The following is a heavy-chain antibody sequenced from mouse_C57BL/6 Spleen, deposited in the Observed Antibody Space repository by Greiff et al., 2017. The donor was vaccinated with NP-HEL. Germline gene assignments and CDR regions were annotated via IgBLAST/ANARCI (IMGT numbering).Heavy chain of an antibody. CDR1: GYAFSSYW. Sequence: QVQLQQSGAELVKPGASVKISCKASGYAFSSYWMNWVKQRPGKGLEWIGQIYPGDGDTNYNGKFKGKATLTADKSSSTAYMQLSSLTSEDSAVYFCERSVGSYDFDYWGQGTTLTVSS. J-gene: IGHJ2*01. CDR3: ERSVGSYDFDY. CDR2: IYPGDGDT. V-gene: IGHV1-80*01. D-gene: IGHD2-12*01.